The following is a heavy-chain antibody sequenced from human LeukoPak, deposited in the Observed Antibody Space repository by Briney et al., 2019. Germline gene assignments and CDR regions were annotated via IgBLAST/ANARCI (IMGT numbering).Heavy chain of an antibody. V-gene: IGHV4-34*01. CDR2: INHSGST. CDR1: GGSISSYY. CDR3: ARGVATVTTYDY. D-gene: IGHD4-17*01. Sequence: SETLSLTCTVSGGSISSYYWSWIRQPPGKGLEWIGEINHSGSTNYNPSLKSRVTISVDTSKNQFSLKLSSVTAADTAVYYCARGVATVTTYDYWGQGTLVTVSS. J-gene: IGHJ4*02.